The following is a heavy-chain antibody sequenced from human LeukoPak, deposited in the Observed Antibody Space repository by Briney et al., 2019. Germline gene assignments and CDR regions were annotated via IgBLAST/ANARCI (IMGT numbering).Heavy chain of an antibody. CDR2: IRYDGSNK. J-gene: IGHJ6*03. Sequence: GGSLRLSCAASGFTFSSYGMHWVRQAPGKGLEWVAFIRYDGSNKYYADSVKGRFTISRHNSKNTLYLQMNSLRAEDTAVYYCANLRITMVRGVMGPDYYYYYMDVWGKGTTVTISS. CDR3: ANLRITMVRGVMGPDYYYYYMDV. CDR1: GFTFSSYG. V-gene: IGHV3-30*02. D-gene: IGHD3-10*01.